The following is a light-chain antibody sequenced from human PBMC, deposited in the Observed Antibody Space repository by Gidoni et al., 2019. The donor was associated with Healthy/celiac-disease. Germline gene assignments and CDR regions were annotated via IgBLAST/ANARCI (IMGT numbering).Light chain of an antibody. CDR2: GAS. CDR1: QSVSSN. J-gene: IGKJ1*01. Sequence: EIVMTQSPATLSVSPGERATLSCRASQSVSSNLAWYQQKPGQAPRLLIYGASTRATGIPARFSGSGSGTEFTLISSLQSEDCAVYYCQQYNNWPPWTFGQGTKVEIK. CDR3: QQYNNWPPWT. V-gene: IGKV3-15*01.